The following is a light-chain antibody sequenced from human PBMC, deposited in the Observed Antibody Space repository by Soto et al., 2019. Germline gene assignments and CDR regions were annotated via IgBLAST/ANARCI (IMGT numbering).Light chain of an antibody. CDR2: AAS. Sequence: DIQMTQSPSSLSASVGDRVTITCRASQGISNDLAWYQQKPGKVPMLLINAASTLQSGVPSRFSGSGSGTDFILTISSLQPEDVATYYCQEYNRAPITFGQGTRLEIK. V-gene: IGKV1-27*01. J-gene: IGKJ5*01. CDR1: QGISND. CDR3: QEYNRAPIT.